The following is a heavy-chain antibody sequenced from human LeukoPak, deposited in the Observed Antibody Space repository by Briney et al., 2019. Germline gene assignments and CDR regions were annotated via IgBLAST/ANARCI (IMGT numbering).Heavy chain of an antibody. CDR2: FFPGDSNT. Sequence: GESLKISCKASGYTFTNHWIGWVRQMPGKGLEWMGIFFPGDSNTRYSPSFQGQVTLSADKSISTAYLQWSSLKASDTAMYYCAKRDSAGGWGIWGQGTMVTVSS. CDR1: GYTFTNHW. CDR3: AKRDSAGGWGI. D-gene: IGHD6-19*01. J-gene: IGHJ3*02. V-gene: IGHV5-51*01.